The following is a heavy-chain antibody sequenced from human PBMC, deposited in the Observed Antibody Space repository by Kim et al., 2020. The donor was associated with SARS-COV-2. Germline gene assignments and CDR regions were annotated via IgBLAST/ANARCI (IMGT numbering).Heavy chain of an antibody. J-gene: IGHJ4*02. CDR2: VGHKAHNYAT. Sequence: GGSLRLSCAASGFTFSGSPIHWVRQAAGQGLEWVGRVGHKAHNYATKYGASVKGRFTISRDDSKNTAYLQMNSLKTEDTAVYYCTSLITPWGQGTLVTVS. CDR3: TSLITP. V-gene: IGHV3-73*01. CDR1: GFTFSGSP.